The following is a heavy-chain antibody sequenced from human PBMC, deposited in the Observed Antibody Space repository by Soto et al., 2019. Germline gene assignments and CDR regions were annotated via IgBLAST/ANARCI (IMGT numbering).Heavy chain of an antibody. V-gene: IGHV3-74*01. J-gene: IGHJ4*02. CDR3: ASGGYSGYDPHY. Sequence: GGSLRLSCAASGFTFSSYWMHWVRQAPGKGLVWVSRINSDGSSTSYADSVKGRFTISRDNAKNTLYLQMNSLRAEDTAVYYCASGGYSGYDPHYWGQGTLVTVSS. CDR1: GFTFSSYW. D-gene: IGHD5-12*01. CDR2: INSDGSST.